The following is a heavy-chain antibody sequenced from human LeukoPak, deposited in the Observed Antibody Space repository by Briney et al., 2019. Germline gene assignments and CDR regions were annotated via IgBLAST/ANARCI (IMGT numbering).Heavy chain of an antibody. D-gene: IGHD6-13*01. CDR1: GYSFSTYW. CDR3: ARRVGTSWHFDY. V-gene: IGHV5-51*01. J-gene: IGHJ4*02. CDR2: IYPGDSDT. Sequence: GESLKISCKAYGYSFSTYWIVWVRQMPGKGLEWMGIIYPGDSDTRYSPSFQGQVTISADKSISSAYLQWSSLKASDTAMYYCARRVGTSWHFDYWGQGTLVTVSS.